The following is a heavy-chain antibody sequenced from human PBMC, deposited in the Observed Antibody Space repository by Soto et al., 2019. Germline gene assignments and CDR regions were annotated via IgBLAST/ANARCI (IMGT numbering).Heavy chain of an antibody. D-gene: IGHD6-13*01. CDR2: ICHGGGA. J-gene: IGHJ1*01. V-gene: IGHV4-34*01. Sequence: VQLQQWGAGLLKPSETLSLTCAVYGGSFSGYCWSWIRQTPGERLKWVGDICHGGGANYNLSLKSRVSFSMDPSKNQFSLKLNSVMAADTAVYYCAGYSNSWSKYVKHWGRGSLVTVSS. CDR1: GGSFSGYC. CDR3: AGYSNSWSKYVKH.